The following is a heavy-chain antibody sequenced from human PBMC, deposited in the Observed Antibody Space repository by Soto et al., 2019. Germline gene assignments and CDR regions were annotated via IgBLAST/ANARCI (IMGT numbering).Heavy chain of an antibody. CDR3: ARLAEYSGYDCLDY. J-gene: IGHJ4*02. CDR2: IDDSGRT. V-gene: IGHV4-59*08. D-gene: IGHD5-12*01. Sequence: QVQLQESGPGLVKPSETLSLTCTVSVASISSYYWSWIRQPPGKGLEWIGCIDDSGRTDYNPSLTSRVTVSVATSKNQFSLKLSSVTAADTAVYYCARLAEYSGYDCLDYWGQGTLVTVSS. CDR1: VASISSYY.